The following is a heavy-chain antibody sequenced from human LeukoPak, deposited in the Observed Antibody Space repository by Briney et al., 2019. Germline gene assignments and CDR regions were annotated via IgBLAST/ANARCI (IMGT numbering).Heavy chain of an antibody. CDR2: IKQDGSEK. V-gene: IGHV3-7*03. CDR1: GFTFSRYW. CDR3: AGDKGDYDTSGSLFVF. J-gene: IGHJ4*02. Sequence: SGGSLRLSCAASGFTFSRYWMSWVRQAPRKGLEWVANIKQDGSEKYYVDSVKGRFTISRDNTKNSLYLQMNSLRAEDTAVYYCAGDKGDYDTSGSLFVFGGQGTLVTVSS. D-gene: IGHD3-22*01.